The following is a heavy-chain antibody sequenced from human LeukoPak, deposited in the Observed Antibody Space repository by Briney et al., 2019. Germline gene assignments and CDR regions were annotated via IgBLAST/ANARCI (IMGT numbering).Heavy chain of an antibody. V-gene: IGHV4-4*02. CDR2: IYHNGTH. J-gene: IGHJ6*02. CDR3: ATAPILRGEGGEHYKYGMDV. D-gene: IGHD2-2*02. CDR1: VGSISSGNW. Sequence: PSGTLSLTCAVSVGSISSGNWWTWVRQSPGKGLEWIGVIYHNGTHNYNPSLKSRVTISADTFKNHFSLKLTSVTAADTAVYYCATAPILRGEGGEHYKYGMDVWGQGTTVIVSS.